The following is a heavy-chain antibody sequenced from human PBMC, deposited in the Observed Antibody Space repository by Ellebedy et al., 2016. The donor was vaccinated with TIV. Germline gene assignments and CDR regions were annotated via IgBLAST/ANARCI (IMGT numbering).Heavy chain of an antibody. CDR2: INHSRIH. Sequence: MPSETLSLTCAVYGGSFTGYFWSWIRQPPGKGLEWIGEINHSRIHNYNPSLKSRVTISVDTPKNQLSLKLSSVTAADTAVYYCARGLMGYDSSGYYYRFNFDYWGQGTLVTVSS. CDR3: ARGLMGYDSSGYYYRFNFDY. CDR1: GGSFTGYF. J-gene: IGHJ4*02. V-gene: IGHV4-34*01. D-gene: IGHD3-22*01.